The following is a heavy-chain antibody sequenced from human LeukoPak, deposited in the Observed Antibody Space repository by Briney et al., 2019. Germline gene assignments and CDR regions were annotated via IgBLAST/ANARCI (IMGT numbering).Heavy chain of an antibody. CDR1: GDSISNYY. V-gene: IGHV4-4*07. D-gene: IGHD5-12*01. J-gene: IGHJ4*02. CDR2: IYSSGST. Sequence: SETLSLTCSVSGDSISNYYWSWIRQSAGKGLEWIGRIYSSGSTDYNPSLKSRVTISVDTSKNQFSLKLSSVTAADTAVYYCARGGGYDDFDYWGQGTLVTVSS. CDR3: ARGGGYDDFDY.